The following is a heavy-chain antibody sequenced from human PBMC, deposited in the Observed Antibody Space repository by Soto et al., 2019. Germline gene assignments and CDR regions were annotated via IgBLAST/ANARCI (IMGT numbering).Heavy chain of an antibody. CDR1: GYTLTDLA. V-gene: IGHV1-24*01. D-gene: IGHD1-1*01. CDR2: FDPEDGET. Sequence: QVQVVQSGAEVKKPGASVKVSCKVSGYTLTDLAMHWVRQAPGKGLEWVGGFDPEDGETIYAQKFQGRVTMTEDTSTDTAYMELRSLRSEDTAVYYCATRGTRWLQSPFDYWGQGTLVTVSS. CDR3: ATRGTRWLQSPFDY. J-gene: IGHJ4*02.